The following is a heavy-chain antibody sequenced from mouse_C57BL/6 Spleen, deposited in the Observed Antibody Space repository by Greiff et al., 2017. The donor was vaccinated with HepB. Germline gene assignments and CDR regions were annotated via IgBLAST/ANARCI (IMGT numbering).Heavy chain of an antibody. D-gene: IGHD2-3*01. J-gene: IGHJ3*01. CDR2: IDPSDSYT. V-gene: IGHV1-69*01. CDR1: GYTFTSYW. Sequence: QVQLQQPGAELVMPGASVKLSCKASGYTFTSYWMHWVKQRPGQGLEWIGEIDPSDSYTNYNQKFKGKSTLTVDKSSSPAYMQPSSLTSEDSAVYYCAIYDGYSWFAYWGQGTLVTVSA. CDR3: AIYDGYSWFAY.